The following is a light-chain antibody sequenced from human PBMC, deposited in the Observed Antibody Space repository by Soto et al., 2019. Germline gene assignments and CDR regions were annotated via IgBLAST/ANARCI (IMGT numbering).Light chain of an antibody. CDR1: QTISSW. CDR2: KAS. Sequence: DIQMTQSPSTLSGSVGDRVTITCRASQTISSWLAWYQQKPGKAPKLLIYKASTLKSGVPSRFSGSGSGTEFTLTISSLQPDDFETYYCPHYNSYSEAFGQGTKVDIK. V-gene: IGKV1-5*03. J-gene: IGKJ1*01. CDR3: PHYNSYSEA.